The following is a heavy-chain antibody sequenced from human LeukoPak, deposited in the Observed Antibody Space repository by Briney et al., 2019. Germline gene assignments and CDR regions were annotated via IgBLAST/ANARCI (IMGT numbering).Heavy chain of an antibody. V-gene: IGHV3-30*04. CDR2: ISYDGSNQ. CDR3: ARDSRSGSYYYYYYMDV. J-gene: IGHJ6*03. Sequence: GGSLRLSCAASGFTFSSYAMHWVRQAPGKGLEWVAIISYDGSNQYYADSVKGRFTISRDNSKNSLYLQMNSLRAEDTAVYYCARDSRSGSYYYYYYMDVWGKGTTVTVSS. CDR1: GFTFSSYA. D-gene: IGHD1-26*01.